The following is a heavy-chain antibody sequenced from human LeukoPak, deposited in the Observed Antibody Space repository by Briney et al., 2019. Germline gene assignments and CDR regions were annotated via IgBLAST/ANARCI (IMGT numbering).Heavy chain of an antibody. Sequence: GRSLRLSCAPSGYTFSAYWMRWVRQARGKGLEWVASIKEDGSEKYYVDSVKGRFTISRDNAKNSLYLQMNSLRAEDTAVYYCARLTLSANDWCYDYWGQGTLVTVSS. V-gene: IGHV3-7*01. J-gene: IGHJ4*02. D-gene: IGHD5-12*01. CDR2: IKEDGSEK. CDR1: GYTFSAYW. CDR3: ARLTLSANDWCYDY.